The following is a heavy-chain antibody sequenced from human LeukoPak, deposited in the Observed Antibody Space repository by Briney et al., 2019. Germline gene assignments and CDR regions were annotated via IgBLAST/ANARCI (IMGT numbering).Heavy chain of an antibody. J-gene: IGHJ4*02. D-gene: IGHD3-22*01. CDR3: ARHVVAVGFDY. CDR1: GFTFSTFA. V-gene: IGHV3-23*01. Sequence: GGSLRLSCAASGFTFSTFAMIWVRQPPGKGLEWVSSIFPSGGEIHYADSVRGRFTISRDNSKSTLSLQMNSLRAEDTAVYYCARHVVAVGFDYWGQGTLVTVSS. CDR2: IFPSGGEI.